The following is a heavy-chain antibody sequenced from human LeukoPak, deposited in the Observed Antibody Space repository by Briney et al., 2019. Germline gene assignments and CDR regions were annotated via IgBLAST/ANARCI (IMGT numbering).Heavy chain of an antibody. D-gene: IGHD6-19*01. CDR2: IYSGGST. Sequence: PGGSLRLSCAASGFTVSSNSMSWVRQAPGKGLEWVSLIYSGGSTYYADSVKGRFTISRDNSKNTLYLQMNSLRADDTAVYYCARSPSGWYSRPADYWGQGTLVTVSS. V-gene: IGHV3-53*01. CDR3: ARSPSGWYSRPADY. J-gene: IGHJ4*02. CDR1: GFTVSSNS.